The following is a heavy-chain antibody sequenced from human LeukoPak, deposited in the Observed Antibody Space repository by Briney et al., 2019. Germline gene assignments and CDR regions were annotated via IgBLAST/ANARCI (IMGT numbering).Heavy chain of an antibody. J-gene: IGHJ4*02. Sequence: GGSLRLSCAASGFTFSSYWMSWVRQAPGKGLEWVANIKQDGSEKYYVDSVKGRFTISRDKAKNSLYLQMNSLRAEDTAVYNCAGQGSLWFGESREDYWGQGTLVSVSS. CDR1: GFTFSSYW. CDR2: IKQDGSEK. V-gene: IGHV3-7*01. CDR3: AGQGSLWFGESREDY. D-gene: IGHD3-10*01.